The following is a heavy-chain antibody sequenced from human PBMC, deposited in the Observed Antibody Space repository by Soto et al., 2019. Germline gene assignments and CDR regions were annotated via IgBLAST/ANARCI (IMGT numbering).Heavy chain of an antibody. CDR3: ARESGIDYDILTGYLDAFDI. Sequence: ASVKVSCKASGYTFTSYGISWVRQAPGQGLEWMGWISAYNGNTNYAQKLQGRVTMTTDTSTSTAYMELRNLRSDGTAVYYCARESGIDYDILTGYLDAFDIWGQGXMVTV. CDR2: ISAYNGNT. V-gene: IGHV1-18*01. D-gene: IGHD3-9*01. CDR1: GYTFTSYG. J-gene: IGHJ3*02.